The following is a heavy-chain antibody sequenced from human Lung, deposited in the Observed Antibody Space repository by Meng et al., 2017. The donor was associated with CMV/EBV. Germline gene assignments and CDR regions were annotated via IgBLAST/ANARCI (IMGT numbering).Heavy chain of an antibody. CDR2: ISKSGLAI. Sequence: GGSXRLXCAASGFTFSSYELNWVRQAPGKGLEWFSYISKSGLAIYYGDSVKGRFTIFRDNAKNSLYLQMNSLRAEDTAVYYCARMGRSAAFDYWGQGTLGTVSS. D-gene: IGHD6-13*01. CDR1: GFTFSSYE. CDR3: ARMGRSAAFDY. J-gene: IGHJ4*02. V-gene: IGHV3-48*03.